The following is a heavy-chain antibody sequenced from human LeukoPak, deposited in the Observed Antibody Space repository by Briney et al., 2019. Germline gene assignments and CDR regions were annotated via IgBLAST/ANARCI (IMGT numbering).Heavy chain of an antibody. CDR3: ARRIFGGYCSGGSCYPRNWFDP. CDR1: GGSIGSYY. J-gene: IGHJ5*02. V-gene: IGHV4-59*08. Sequence: SETLSLTCTVSGGSIGSYYWSWIRQPPGKGLECIGYIYYSGSTNYNPSFKSRVTISVDTSKNQFSLKMNSVTAADTAVYYCARRIFGGYCSGGSCYPRNWFDPWGQGTLVTVSS. D-gene: IGHD2-15*01. CDR2: IYYSGST.